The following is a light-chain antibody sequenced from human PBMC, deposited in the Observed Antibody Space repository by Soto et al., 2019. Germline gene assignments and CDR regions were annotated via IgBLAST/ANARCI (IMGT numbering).Light chain of an antibody. CDR1: QDISSY. CDR3: QQLQRTPFT. V-gene: IGKV1-9*01. Sequence: DIQLTQSPSSLSASVGDRVTITCRASQDISSYLAWYQQRPGKVPKLLIYGASTLQSGVPSRFSGCGSGTEFTLTISSLQPEDFATYYCQQLQRTPFTFGPGTTVDV. J-gene: IGKJ3*01. CDR2: GAS.